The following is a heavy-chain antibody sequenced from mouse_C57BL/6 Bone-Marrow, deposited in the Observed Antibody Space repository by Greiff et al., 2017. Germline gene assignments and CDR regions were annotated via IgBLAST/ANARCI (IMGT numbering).Heavy chain of an antibody. V-gene: IGHV1-50*01. CDR3: ARDLGPIYYYGYYDAMDY. D-gene: IGHD1-1*01. J-gene: IGHJ4*01. CDR1: GYTFTSYW. CDR2: IDPSDSYT. Sequence: QVQLQQPGAELVKPGASVKLSCKASGYTFTSYWMQWVKQRPGQGLEWIGEIDPSDSYTNYNQKFKGKATLTVDTSSSTAYMQLSSLTSEDSAVYYCARDLGPIYYYGYYDAMDYWGQGTSVTVSS.